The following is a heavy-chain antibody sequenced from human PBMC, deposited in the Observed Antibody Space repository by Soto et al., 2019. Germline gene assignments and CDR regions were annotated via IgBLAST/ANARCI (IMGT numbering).Heavy chain of an antibody. CDR1: GYSFTSYW. J-gene: IGHJ6*02. Sequence: PGESLKISCKGSGYSFTSYWIGWVRQMPGKGLEWMGIIYPGDSDTRYSPSFQGQVTISADKSISTAYLQWSSLKASATAMYYCATQTNYYDSLLETHYYYGLDVWAQGTTATVSS. CDR3: ATQTNYYDSLLETHYYYGLDV. V-gene: IGHV5-51*01. CDR2: IYPGDSDT. D-gene: IGHD3-22*01.